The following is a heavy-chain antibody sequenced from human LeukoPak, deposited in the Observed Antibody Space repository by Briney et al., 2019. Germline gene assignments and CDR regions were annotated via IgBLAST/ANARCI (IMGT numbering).Heavy chain of an antibody. D-gene: IGHD6-19*01. V-gene: IGHV4-34*01. CDR3: ARDRRRQWLVRTAFDI. Sequence: NPSETLSLTCAVYVGSFSGYYWSWIRQPPWKGLEWIGEINHSGSTNYNPSLKSRVTISVDTSKNQFSLKLSSVTAADTAVYYCARDRRRQWLVRTAFDIWGQGTMVTVSS. CDR2: INHSGST. CDR1: VGSFSGYY. J-gene: IGHJ3*02.